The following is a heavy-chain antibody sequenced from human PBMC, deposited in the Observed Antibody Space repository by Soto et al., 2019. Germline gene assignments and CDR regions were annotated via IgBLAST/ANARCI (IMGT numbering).Heavy chain of an antibody. D-gene: IGHD3-3*01. Sequence: SLRLSCAASGFTFSIYWMSWVRQAPGKGLEWVANIKQDGSEKYYVDSVKGRFTISRDNAKNSLYLQMNSLRAEDTAVYYCARVSDFWSGYYVNYGMDVWGQGTTVTVSS. CDR1: GFTFSIYW. J-gene: IGHJ6*02. CDR2: IKQDGSEK. CDR3: ARVSDFWSGYYVNYGMDV. V-gene: IGHV3-7*01.